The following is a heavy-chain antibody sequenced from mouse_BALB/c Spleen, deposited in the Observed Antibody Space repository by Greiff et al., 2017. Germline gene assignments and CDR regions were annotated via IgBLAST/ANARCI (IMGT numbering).Heavy chain of an antibody. D-gene: IGHD1-1*01. V-gene: IGHV5-9-3*01. CDR3: ARQLITTVVAYYFDY. CDR1: GFTFSSYA. CDR2: ISSGGSYT. J-gene: IGHJ2*01. Sequence: EVKLMESGGGLVKPGGSLKLSCAASGFTFSSYAMSWVRQTPEKRLEWVATISSGGSYTYYPDSVKGRFTISRDNAKNTLYLQMSSLRSEDTAMYYCARQLITTVVAYYFDYWGQGTTLTVSS.